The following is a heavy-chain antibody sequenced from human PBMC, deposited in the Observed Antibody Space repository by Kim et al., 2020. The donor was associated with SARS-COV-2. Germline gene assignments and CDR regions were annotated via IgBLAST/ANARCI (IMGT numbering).Heavy chain of an antibody. D-gene: IGHD3-22*01. CDR3: VRGLTDVYND. J-gene: IGHJ4*02. V-gene: IGHV1-46*01. Sequence: ASVKVSCKASGCPFSNYYIHWVRQTPGQGLEWMGMIICIDATTISAQRFQGRVTMTRDTSTTTVYMEMRGLRSEDTAVYFCVRGLTDVYNDWGQGARLTVSS. CDR1: GCPFSNYY. CDR2: IICIDATT.